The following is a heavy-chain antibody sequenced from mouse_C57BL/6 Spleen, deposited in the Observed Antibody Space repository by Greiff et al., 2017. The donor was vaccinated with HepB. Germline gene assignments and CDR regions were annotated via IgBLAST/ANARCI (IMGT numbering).Heavy chain of an antibody. CDR3: ARRAITTVVPYFDY. V-gene: IGHV1-52*01. J-gene: IGHJ2*01. CDR1: GYTFTSYW. D-gene: IGHD1-1*01. CDR2: IDPSDSET. Sequence: VQLQQPGAELVRPGSSVKLSCKASGYTFTSYWMHWVKQRPIQGLEWIGNIDPSDSETHYNQKFKDKATLTVDKSSSTAYMQLSSLTSEDSAVYYCARRAITTVVPYFDYWGQGTTLTVSS.